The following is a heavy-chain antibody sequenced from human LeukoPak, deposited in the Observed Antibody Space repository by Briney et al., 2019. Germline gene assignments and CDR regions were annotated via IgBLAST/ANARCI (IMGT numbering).Heavy chain of an antibody. J-gene: IGHJ4*02. Sequence: GGSLRPSCAASGFTFSTFAMHWVRLSPGKGLEWVSSITGSGPYMLYADSVKHRFTISRDNTKNLLYLEMNSLRAEDTAMYFCVRDVGAVRGEVYFDYRGQGTLVTVSS. D-gene: IGHD3-10*01. CDR3: VRDVGAVRGEVYFDY. CDR1: GFTFSTFA. V-gene: IGHV3-21*06. CDR2: ITGSGPYM.